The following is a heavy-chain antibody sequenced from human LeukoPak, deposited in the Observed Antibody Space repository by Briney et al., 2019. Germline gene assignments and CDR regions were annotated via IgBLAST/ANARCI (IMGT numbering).Heavy chain of an antibody. CDR3: ANRYYYDSSGYYPWDYFDH. J-gene: IGHJ4*02. CDR2: IVVGSGAT. V-gene: IGHV1-58*01. CDR1: GFTFSTSA. D-gene: IGHD3-22*01. Sequence: SVKVSCKTSGFTFSTSAVQWVRQARGQRLEWIGWIVVGSGATNYAQSLQGRFTITRDMSTNTAYMELSSLGSEDSAVYYCANRYYYDSSGYYPWDYFDHWGQGTLVTVSS.